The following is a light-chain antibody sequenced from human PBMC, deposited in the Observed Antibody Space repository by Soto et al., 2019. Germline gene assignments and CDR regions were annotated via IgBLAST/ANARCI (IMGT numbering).Light chain of an antibody. CDR3: QQYIHGYT. CDR1: HSVSTS. J-gene: IGKJ2*01. V-gene: IGKV3-15*01. CDR2: SAS. Sequence: EVVMTQSPSTLSVFPGERVTLSCRASHSVSTSLAWYQQKPGQAPRLLIYSASTRATGIPARFSGGGSGTEFTLNINSLASEDFAVYYCQQYIHGYTFGQGTKLEIK.